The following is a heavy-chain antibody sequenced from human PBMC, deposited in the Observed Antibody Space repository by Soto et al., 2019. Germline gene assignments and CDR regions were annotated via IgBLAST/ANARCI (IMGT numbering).Heavy chain of an antibody. CDR3: ARLGNCRGGSCYPNWFDP. J-gene: IGHJ5*02. Sequence: QQQLQESGSGLVRPSQTLSLTCAVSGGSISSGDYSWSWIRQPPGKGLEWIGYIYQSGSAYYNSSLKSRVTISLDRSKNHFSLKLTSVTAADTAVYYCARLGNCRGGSCYPNWFDPWGQGTLVTVSS. CDR2: IYQSGSA. D-gene: IGHD2-15*01. CDR1: GGSISSGDYS. V-gene: IGHV4-30-2*01.